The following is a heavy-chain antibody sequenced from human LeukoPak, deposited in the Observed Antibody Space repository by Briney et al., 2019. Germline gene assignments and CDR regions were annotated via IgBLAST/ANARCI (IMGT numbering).Heavy chain of an antibody. Sequence: SQTLSLPCTVSGGSISSGGYYWSWIRQPPGKGLEWIGYIYYSGSTYYNPSLKSRVTISVDTSKNQFSLKLSSVTAADTAVYYCARRAAAASLYYFDYWGQGTLVTVSS. CDR3: ARRAAAASLYYFDY. CDR1: GGSISSGGYY. CDR2: IYYSGST. J-gene: IGHJ4*02. V-gene: IGHV4-31*03. D-gene: IGHD6-13*01.